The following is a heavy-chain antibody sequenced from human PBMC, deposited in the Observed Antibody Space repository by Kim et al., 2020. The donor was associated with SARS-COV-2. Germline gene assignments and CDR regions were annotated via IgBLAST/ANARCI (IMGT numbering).Heavy chain of an antibody. CDR3: ATIPTAGDLTF. CDR2: ISNDGSRT. D-gene: IGHD4-17*01. CDR1: GFTFSNSW. V-gene: IGHV3-74*01. J-gene: IGHJ4*02. Sequence: GGSLRLSCAASGFTFSNSWMHWVRQAPGRGLAWVSLISNDGSRTHYAASVKGRFTISRDNAKNTLYLQMNSLRAEDTAVYYCATIPTAGDLTFWGQGTLVTVSS.